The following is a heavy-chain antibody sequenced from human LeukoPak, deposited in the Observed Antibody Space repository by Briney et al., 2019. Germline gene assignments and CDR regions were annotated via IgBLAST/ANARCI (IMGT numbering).Heavy chain of an antibody. Sequence: PSETLSLTCTVSGGSISGYYWSWIRQPPGKGLEWIGYIYYSGSTNYNPSLKSRVTISVDTSNNQFSLKLTSVTAADTAVYYCARERGYCSSTSCYALVGYFDYWGQGTLVTVSS. J-gene: IGHJ4*02. V-gene: IGHV4-59*01. D-gene: IGHD2-2*01. CDR2: IYYSGST. CDR1: GGSISGYY. CDR3: ARERGYCSSTSCYALVGYFDY.